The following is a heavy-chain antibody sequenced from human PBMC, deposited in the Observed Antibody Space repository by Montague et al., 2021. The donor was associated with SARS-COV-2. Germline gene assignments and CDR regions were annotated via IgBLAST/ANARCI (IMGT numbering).Heavy chain of an antibody. Sequence: SETLSLTCAVSGGSITGFSWSWVRQPAGKGLEWIGRVTTSGTTNYSPSRRSRVTMSVDTSKNQFSLNLNPVTAADTAIYYCARTPTRPLSLDSWGQGTLVTVSS. CDR1: GGSITGFS. CDR2: VTTSGTT. CDR3: ARTPTRPLSLDS. J-gene: IGHJ4*02. V-gene: IGHV4-4*07. D-gene: IGHD6-6*01.